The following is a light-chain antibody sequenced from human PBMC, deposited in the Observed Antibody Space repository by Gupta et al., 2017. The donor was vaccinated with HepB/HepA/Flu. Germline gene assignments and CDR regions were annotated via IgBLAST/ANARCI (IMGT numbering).Light chain of an antibody. Sequence: EIVMTQSPATLSVSPGERATVSCRASQSVSSNLAWYQQKPGQAPRLLIYGASTRAIGMPARFSGRGSGTEFTLTIRSMKSEDFVVYYCQQYKAWPFTFGPGTKVEFK. CDR2: GAS. CDR3: QQYKAWPFT. J-gene: IGKJ3*01. V-gene: IGKV3-15*01. CDR1: QSVSSN.